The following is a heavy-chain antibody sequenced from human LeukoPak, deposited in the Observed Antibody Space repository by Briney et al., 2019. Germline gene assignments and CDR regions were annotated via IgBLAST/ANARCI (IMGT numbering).Heavy chain of an antibody. CDR2: IRDSGGST. J-gene: IGHJ3*02. Sequence: GGSLRLSCAAFGFTFSSYGMTWVRQAPGKGLEWVSGIRDSGGSTYYADSVKGRFTISRDNSKNTLYLQMNSLRAEDTAVYYCAKDQHVIFTGYFHDAFDIWGQGTMVTVSS. D-gene: IGHD3-9*01. CDR1: GFTFSSYG. CDR3: AKDQHVIFTGYFHDAFDI. V-gene: IGHV3-23*01.